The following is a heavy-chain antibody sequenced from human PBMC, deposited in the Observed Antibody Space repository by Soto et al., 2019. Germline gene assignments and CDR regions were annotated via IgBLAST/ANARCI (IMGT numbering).Heavy chain of an antibody. V-gene: IGHV4-4*02. D-gene: IGHD2-2*01. CDR3: ARGIPASNQVSYYFDY. J-gene: IGHJ4*02. CDR1: GGSISIAHW. CDR2: ISHSGST. Sequence: SETLALTCAVSGGSISIAHWWSWVRERPGKGLEWIGEISHSGSTSYNPSLKSRVTISVDKSKDQFSLYLSSVTAVDTAFYYCARGIPASNQVSYYFDYWGQGTPVTV.